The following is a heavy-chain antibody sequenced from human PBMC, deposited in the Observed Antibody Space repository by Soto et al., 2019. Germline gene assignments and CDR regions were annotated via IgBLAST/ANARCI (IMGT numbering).Heavy chain of an antibody. Sequence: SETLSLTCAVYGGSFSGYYWSWIRQPPGKGLEWIGEINHSGSTNYNPSLKSRVTISVDTSKNQFSLKLSSVTAADTAVYYCARGLPKLLRYFDWSLYWFDPWGQGTLVTVSS. D-gene: IGHD3-9*01. CDR1: GGSFSGYY. CDR2: INHSGST. V-gene: IGHV4-34*01. CDR3: ARGLPKLLRYFDWSLYWFDP. J-gene: IGHJ5*02.